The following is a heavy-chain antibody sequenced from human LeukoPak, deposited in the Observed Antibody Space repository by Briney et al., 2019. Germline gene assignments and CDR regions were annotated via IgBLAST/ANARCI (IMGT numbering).Heavy chain of an antibody. CDR3: ARALHCYVALHL. CDR1: GFTFSAYA. CDR2: IGSDNKP. V-gene: IGHV3-23*05. D-gene: IGHD2-2*01. J-gene: IGHJ6*01. Sequence: GGSLNHSCEASGFTFSAYAMTWVRQAPGKGLEWVSSIGSDNKPHYSESVKGRFAISRDNSKSMLFLQLNSLRAEDTALYYCARALHCYVALHLWGQGTGVTVSS.